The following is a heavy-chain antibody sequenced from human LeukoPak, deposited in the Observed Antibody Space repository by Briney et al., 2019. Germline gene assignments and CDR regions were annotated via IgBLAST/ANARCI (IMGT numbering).Heavy chain of an antibody. V-gene: IGHV3-23*01. D-gene: IGHD2-15*01. CDR3: AKRYCSGGSCLSYFDY. CDR1: GFTFSSSA. J-gene: IGHJ4*02. Sequence: PGGSLRLSCAASGFTFSSSAMSWVRQAPGKGLEWVSSISASGGSTYYADSVKGRFTISRDNSKNTLYLQMNSLRAEDTAVYYCAKRYCSGGSCLSYFDYWGQGTLVTVSS. CDR2: ISASGGST.